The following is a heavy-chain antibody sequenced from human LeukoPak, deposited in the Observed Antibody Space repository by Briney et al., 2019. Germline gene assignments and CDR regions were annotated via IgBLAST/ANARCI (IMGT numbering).Heavy chain of an antibody. V-gene: IGHV3-74*01. CDR3: ARETAAAGLYYFDY. Sequence: GGSLRLSCAASGFTFSSYWMHWVRQAPGKGLVWVSRINSDGGSTSYADSVKGRFPISRDNAKNTLYLQMNSLRAEDTAVYYCARETAAAGLYYFDYWGQGTRITGS. J-gene: IGHJ4*02. D-gene: IGHD6-13*01. CDR2: INSDGGST. CDR1: GFTFSSYW.